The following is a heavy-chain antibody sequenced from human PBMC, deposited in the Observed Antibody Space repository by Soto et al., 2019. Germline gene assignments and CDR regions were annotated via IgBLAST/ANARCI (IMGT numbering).Heavy chain of an antibody. CDR1: GGSISSGGYY. CDR3: ARVDYDILTGYYQFDY. CDR2: IYYSGST. J-gene: IGHJ4*02. Sequence: SETLSLTCTVSGGSISSGGYYWSWIRQHSGKGLEWVGYIYYSGSTYYNPSLKSRVTISVDTSKNQFSLKLSSVTAADTAVYYCARVDYDILTGYYQFDYWGQGTLVTVS. V-gene: IGHV4-31*03. D-gene: IGHD3-9*01.